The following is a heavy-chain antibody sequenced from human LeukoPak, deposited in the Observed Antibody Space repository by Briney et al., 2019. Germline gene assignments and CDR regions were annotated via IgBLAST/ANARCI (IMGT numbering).Heavy chain of an antibody. V-gene: IGHV4-59*08. Sequence: SETLSLTCSVSGGSISSYYWSWIRRPPGKGLGWVGYIYYSGSTDYNPSLKSRVAISLDTPRNQFFLKLTSVTAADTAVYFCARHALHYDSLTGHYYHDMDVWGQGTTVTVSS. J-gene: IGHJ6*02. CDR2: IYYSGST. CDR1: GGSISSYY. CDR3: ARHALHYDSLTGHYYHDMDV. D-gene: IGHD3-9*01.